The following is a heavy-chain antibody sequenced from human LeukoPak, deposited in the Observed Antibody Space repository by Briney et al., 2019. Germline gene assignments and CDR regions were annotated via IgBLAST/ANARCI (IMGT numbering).Heavy chain of an antibody. J-gene: IGHJ4*02. D-gene: IGHD6-19*01. V-gene: IGHV4-39*01. Sequence: PSETLSLTCTVSGGSVSSSRYYWGWIRQPPGKGLEWIASLYYSGSTYYNPSLKSRVTISVDTSKNQFSLKLSSVTAADTAVYYCARVTSGSQRDWGQGTLVTVSS. CDR3: ARVTSGSQRD. CDR2: LYYSGST. CDR1: GGSVSSSRYY.